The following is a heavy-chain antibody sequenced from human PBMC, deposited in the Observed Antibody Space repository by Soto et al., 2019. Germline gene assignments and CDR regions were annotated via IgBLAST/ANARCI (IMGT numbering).Heavy chain of an antibody. Sequence: GGSLRLSCAASGFIFSDYYVSWIRQAPGKGLEWISYISTSSSYTNYADSVKGRFTISRDNTDNSLYLQMDNLRAEDTAVYYCARDSRDFGSGSYTPLFDYWGQGALVTVSS. J-gene: IGHJ4*02. CDR2: ISTSSSYT. CDR3: ARDSRDFGSGSYTPLFDY. D-gene: IGHD3-10*01. V-gene: IGHV3-11*05. CDR1: GFIFSDYY.